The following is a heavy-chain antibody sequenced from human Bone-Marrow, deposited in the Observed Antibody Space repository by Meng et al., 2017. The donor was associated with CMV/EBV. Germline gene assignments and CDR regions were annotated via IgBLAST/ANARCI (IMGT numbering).Heavy chain of an antibody. CDR1: GFTFSSYG. CDR3: AKDYTNTWSNYFDS. J-gene: IGHJ4*02. Sequence: GESLKISCAASGFTFSSYGMHWVRQAPGKGLEWVAFMRYGGDDIYYRDSVRGRFTVSRDNSKNTLYLQMDSLRPGDTALYYCAKDYTNTWSNYFDSWGRGTLVTVSS. V-gene: IGHV3-30*02. D-gene: IGHD6-13*01. CDR2: MRYGGDDI.